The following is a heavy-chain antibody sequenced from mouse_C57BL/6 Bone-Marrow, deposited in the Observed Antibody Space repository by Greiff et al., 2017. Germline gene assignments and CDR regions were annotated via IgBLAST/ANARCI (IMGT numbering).Heavy chain of an antibody. CDR1: GFNIKDDY. CDR3: TPSWDWYFDV. V-gene: IGHV14-4*01. J-gene: IGHJ1*03. Sequence: ESGAELVRPGASVKLSCTASGFNIKDDYMHWVKQRPEQGLEWIGWIDPENGDTEYASKFQGKATITADTSSNTAYLQLSSLTSEDTAVYYCTPSWDWYFDVWGTGTTVTVSS. D-gene: IGHD4-1*01. CDR2: IDPENGDT.